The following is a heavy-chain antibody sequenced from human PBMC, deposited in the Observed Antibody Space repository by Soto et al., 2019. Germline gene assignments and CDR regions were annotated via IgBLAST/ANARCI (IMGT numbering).Heavy chain of an antibody. CDR3: DRERGNRPVAGSDAFAL. CDR1: GGTFSNSA. J-gene: IGHJ3*01. D-gene: IGHD6-19*01. CDR2: IVPMFNTP. Sequence: QVQLLQSGTEVKKPGSSVKVSCKASGGTFSNSAFSWLREAPVQGLEWLGGIVPMFNTPNYAQKFQARVTITADESTSTVYMELTSLRSDDTAFYFCDRERGNRPVAGSDAFALWGQGTMVTVSS. V-gene: IGHV1-69*01.